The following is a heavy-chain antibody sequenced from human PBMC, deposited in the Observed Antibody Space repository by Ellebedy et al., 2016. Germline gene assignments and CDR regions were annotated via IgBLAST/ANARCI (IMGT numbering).Heavy chain of an antibody. V-gene: IGHV4-59*08. CDR1: GGSISSYY. D-gene: IGHD6-13*01. CDR3: ARGVSSFDP. Sequence: SETLSLTCTVSGGSISSYYWSWIRQPPGKGLEWIGYIFYSGSSNYNPSLKSRVTISVDTSKNQFSLKVTSVTAADTAVYYCARGVSSFDPWGQGTLVTVSS. CDR2: IFYSGSS. J-gene: IGHJ5*02.